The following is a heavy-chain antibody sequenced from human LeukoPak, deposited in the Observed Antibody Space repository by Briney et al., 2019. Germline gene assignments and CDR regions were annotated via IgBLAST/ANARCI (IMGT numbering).Heavy chain of an antibody. CDR3: ATAFWSGYSHDAFDI. J-gene: IGHJ3*02. CDR1: GYTLTELS. CDR2: FDPEDGET. Sequence: GASVKVSCKVSGYTLTELSMHWVRQAPGKGLEWMGGFDPEDGETIYAQKFQGRVTMTEDTSTDRAYMELSSLRSEDTAVYYCATAFWSGYSHDAFDIWGQGTMVTVSS. V-gene: IGHV1-24*01. D-gene: IGHD3-3*01.